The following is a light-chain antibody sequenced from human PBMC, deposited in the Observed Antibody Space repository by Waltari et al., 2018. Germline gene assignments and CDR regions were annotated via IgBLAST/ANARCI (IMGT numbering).Light chain of an antibody. J-gene: IGKJ3*01. V-gene: IGKV1-33*01. Sequence: DIQMTQSPSSLSASVGDRVIITCQASQDISNYLNWYQQRPGKAPKLLICDASNLETGVPSRFSGSGSGTDFTFTISSLQPEDIATYYCQQYDTLPFTFGPGTKVDIK. CDR2: DAS. CDR1: QDISNY. CDR3: QQYDTLPFT.